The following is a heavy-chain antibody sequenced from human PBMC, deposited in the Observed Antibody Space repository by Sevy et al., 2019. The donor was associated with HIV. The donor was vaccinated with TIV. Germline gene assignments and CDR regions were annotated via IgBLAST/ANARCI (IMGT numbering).Heavy chain of an antibody. J-gene: IGHJ4*02. CDR1: VGSISSSSYY. Sequence: SETLSLTCTVSVGSISSSSYYWGWIRQPPGKGLEWIGSIYYSGSTYYNPSLKSRVTISVDTSKNQFSLKLSSVTAADTAVYYCARLLRDTAMVLEALGALDYWGQGTLVTVSS. V-gene: IGHV4-39*01. CDR3: ARLLRDTAMVLEALGALDY. CDR2: IYYSGST. D-gene: IGHD5-18*01.